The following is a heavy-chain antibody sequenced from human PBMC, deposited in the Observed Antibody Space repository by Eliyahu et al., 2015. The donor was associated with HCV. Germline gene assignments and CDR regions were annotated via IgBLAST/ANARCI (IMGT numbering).Heavy chain of an antibody. CDR3: AKDQRASQGQLLWGYYYYGMDV. CDR1: GFSFSVYG. Sequence: QVQLVESGGGVVQPGRSLRLSCAASGFSFSVYGXXWVRQAPGKGLEWVAHILYDGTNEDYADSVKGRFTISRDNSKNTMYLQMNSLRAEDTAVYYCAKDQRASQGQLLWGYYYYGMDVWGQGTTVAVSS. V-gene: IGHV3-30*18. D-gene: IGHD4-23*01. CDR2: ILYDGTNE. J-gene: IGHJ6*02.